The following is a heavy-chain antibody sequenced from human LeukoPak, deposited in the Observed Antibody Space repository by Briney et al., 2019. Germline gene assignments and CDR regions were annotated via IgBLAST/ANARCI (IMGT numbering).Heavy chain of an antibody. Sequence: GGSLRLSCAASGLTFSIYSMNRVRQAPGKGLEWVSSISSSSSYTYYADSVKGRFTISRDNAKNALYLQMNSLRAEDTAVYYCARAYLLPDAFDIWGQGTMVTVSS. CDR1: GLTFSIYS. J-gene: IGHJ3*02. V-gene: IGHV3-21*01. CDR2: ISSSSSYT. CDR3: ARAYLLPDAFDI.